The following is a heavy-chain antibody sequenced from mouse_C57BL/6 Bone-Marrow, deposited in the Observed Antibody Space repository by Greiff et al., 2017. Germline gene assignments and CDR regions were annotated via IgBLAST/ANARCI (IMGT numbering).Heavy chain of an antibody. Sequence: EVQLQQSGPGMVKPSQSLSLTCTVTGYSITSGYDWHWIRHFPGNKLEWMGYISYSGSTNYNPSLKSRISITHDTSKNHFFLKLNSVTTEDTATYYCARGTTVVARNYYAMDYWGQGTSVTVSS. V-gene: IGHV3-1*01. CDR3: ARGTTVVARNYYAMDY. D-gene: IGHD1-1*01. J-gene: IGHJ4*01. CDR1: GYSITSGYD. CDR2: ISYSGST.